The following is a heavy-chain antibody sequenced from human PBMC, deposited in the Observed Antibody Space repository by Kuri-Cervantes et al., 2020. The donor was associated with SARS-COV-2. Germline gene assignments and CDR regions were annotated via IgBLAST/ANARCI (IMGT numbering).Heavy chain of an antibody. D-gene: IGHD2-2*02. CDR2: INPSGGST. CDR3: ARALGGYCSSTSCYTLGGKDYYYYYGMDV. J-gene: IGHJ6*02. CDR1: GYTFTSYY. Sequence: ASVKVSCKASGYTFTSYYMHWVRQAPGQGLEWMGIINPSGGSTSYAQKFQGRVTMTRDTSTSTAYMELSSLRSEDTAVYYCARALGGYCSSTSCYTLGGKDYYYYYGMDVWGQGTTVTVSS. V-gene: IGHV1-46*01.